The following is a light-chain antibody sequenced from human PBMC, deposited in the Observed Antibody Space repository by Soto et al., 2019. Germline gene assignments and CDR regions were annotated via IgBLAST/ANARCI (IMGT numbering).Light chain of an antibody. J-gene: IGKJ3*01. CDR2: CAS. CDR1: QSVSSSY. V-gene: IGKV3-20*01. Sequence: ELVWQQSSGIMSFAPVERSPLSRISSQSVSSSYLAWYQQKPGQAPRLLIYCASSRATGIPDRFSGSGSGTDFTLTISRMEPEDFEAYYCKQYGSSHITGGTGNKGAIK. CDR3: KQYGSSHIT.